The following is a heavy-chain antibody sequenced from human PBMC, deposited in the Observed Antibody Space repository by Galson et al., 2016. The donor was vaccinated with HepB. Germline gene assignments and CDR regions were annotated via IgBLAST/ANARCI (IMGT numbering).Heavy chain of an antibody. D-gene: IGHD6-13*01. Sequence: SVKVSCKASGYSFTSYYVHWVRQAPGKGLEWMGIINPSGGSPTYAQHFRDRVTMTRDTSTSTVYMELSSLTSHDTAAYYCARVSSSTWHYFYYGMDVWGQGTTVTVSS. J-gene: IGHJ6*02. CDR1: GYSFTSYY. V-gene: IGHV1-46*01. CDR2: INPSGGSP. CDR3: ARVSSSTWHYFYYGMDV.